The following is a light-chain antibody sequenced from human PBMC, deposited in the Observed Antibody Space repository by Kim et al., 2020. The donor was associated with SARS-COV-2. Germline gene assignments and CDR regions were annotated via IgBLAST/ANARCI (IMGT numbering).Light chain of an antibody. V-gene: IGKV3D-15*01. CDR3: QQYNNWPPGFT. J-gene: IGKJ3*01. CDR2: GAS. Sequence: EIVMTQSPATLSVSPGERATLSCRASQSVSSNLAWYQQKPGQVPRLLIYGASTRATGIPARFSGSGSGTEFTLTISSLQSEDFAVYYCQQYNNWPPGFTFGPGTKVDIK. CDR1: QSVSSN.